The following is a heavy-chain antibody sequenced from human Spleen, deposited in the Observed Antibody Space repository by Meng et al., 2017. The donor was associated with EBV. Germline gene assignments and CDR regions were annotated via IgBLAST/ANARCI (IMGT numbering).Heavy chain of an antibody. V-gene: IGHV4-34*01. D-gene: IGHD2-15*01. CDR1: GGSFSGHY. J-gene: IGHJ4*02. CDR3: ARASWSRRVFDF. CDR2: INHSGST. Sequence: QGRLQQWGQGLLKPSETLTLTCAVYGGSFSGHYWTWIRQPPGKGLESIGEINHSGSTNYNPSLESRVTVLVDTSKNQFFLKLSSVTAADSAVYYCARASWSRRVFDFWGQGMLVTVSS.